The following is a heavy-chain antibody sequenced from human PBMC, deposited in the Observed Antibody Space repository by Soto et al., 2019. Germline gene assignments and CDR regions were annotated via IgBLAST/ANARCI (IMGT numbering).Heavy chain of an antibody. J-gene: IGHJ6*02. D-gene: IGHD3-22*01. Sequence: GGSLRLSCAASGFTVSSNYMSWVRQAPGKGLEWVSVIYSGGSTYYADSVKGRFTISRHNSKNTLYLQMNSLRAEDTAVYYCAREDSSALGYCGMDVWGQGTTVTVSS. CDR1: GFTVSSNY. CDR2: IYSGGST. CDR3: AREDSSALGYCGMDV. V-gene: IGHV3-66*01.